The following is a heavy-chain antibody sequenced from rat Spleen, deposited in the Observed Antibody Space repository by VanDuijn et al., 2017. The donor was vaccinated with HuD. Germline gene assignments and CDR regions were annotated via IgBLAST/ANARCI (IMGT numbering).Heavy chain of an antibody. CDR1: GFTFSNYY. CDR3: AKDKGEYNNLFDY. D-gene: IGHD1-10*01. CDR2: ISYDGGST. Sequence: EVQLVESGGGLVQPGRSLKLSCAASGFTFSNYYMAWVRQAPTKGLEWVASISYDGGSTYYRDSVKGRFTISRDNAKSGLYLQMDSLKSEDTATYYCAKDKGEYNNLFDYWGQGVMVTVTS. V-gene: IGHV5-20*01. J-gene: IGHJ2*01.